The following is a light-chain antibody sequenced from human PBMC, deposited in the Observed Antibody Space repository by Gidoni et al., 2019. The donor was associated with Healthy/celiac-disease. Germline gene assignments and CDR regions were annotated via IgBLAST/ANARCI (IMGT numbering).Light chain of an antibody. J-gene: IGLJ1*01. CDR2: GKN. CDR1: SLRSYY. Sequence: SSELTQAPAVSVALGQTVRITCQVDSLRSYYASWYQQKPGQAPVLVIYGKNNRPSGIPDRFSGSSSGNTASLTITGAQAEDEADYYCNSRDSSGNHLEVFGTGTKVTVL. V-gene: IGLV3-19*01. CDR3: NSRDSSGNHLEV.